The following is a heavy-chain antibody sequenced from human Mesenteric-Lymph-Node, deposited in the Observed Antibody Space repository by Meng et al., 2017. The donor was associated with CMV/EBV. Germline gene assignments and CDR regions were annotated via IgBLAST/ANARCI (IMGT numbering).Heavy chain of an antibody. J-gene: IGHJ4*01. CDR3: ARDPGSRGWSYFDS. Sequence: GGERRGACAASGFTFSSYSMNWVRQAPGKGLEWVSSISSSSSYIYYADSVKGRFTISRDNAKNSLYLQMNSLRAEDTAVYYCARDPGSRGWSYFDSWG. CDR1: GFTFSSYS. CDR2: ISSSSSYI. V-gene: IGHV3-21*01. D-gene: IGHD6-19*01.